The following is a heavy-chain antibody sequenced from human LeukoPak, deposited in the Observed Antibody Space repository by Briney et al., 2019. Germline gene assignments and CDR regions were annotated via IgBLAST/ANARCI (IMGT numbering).Heavy chain of an antibody. D-gene: IGHD6-13*01. CDR3: ARGGIAAAGPMEPFDY. V-gene: IGHV3-30-3*01. CDR1: GFTFSSYA. CDR2: ISYDGSNK. J-gene: IGHJ4*02. Sequence: PGRSLRLSCAASGFTFSSYAMHWVRQAPGKGLEWVAVISYDGSNKYYADSVKGRFTISRDNSKNTLYLQMNSLRAEDTAVYYCARGGIAAAGPMEPFDYWGQGTLVTVSS.